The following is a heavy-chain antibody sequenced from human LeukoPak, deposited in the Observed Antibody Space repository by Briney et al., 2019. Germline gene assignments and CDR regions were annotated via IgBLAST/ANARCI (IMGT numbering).Heavy chain of an antibody. Sequence: GESLKISCKGSGYSFTRYWIGWVRQMPGKGLEWMGIIYPGDSDTRYSPSFQGQVTISADKSISTAYLQWSSLKASDTAMYYCASTAARPDYYYYYGMDVWGQGTTVTVSS. CDR3: ASTAARPDYYYYYGMDV. V-gene: IGHV5-51*01. CDR1: GYSFTRYW. CDR2: IYPGDSDT. J-gene: IGHJ6*02. D-gene: IGHD6-6*01.